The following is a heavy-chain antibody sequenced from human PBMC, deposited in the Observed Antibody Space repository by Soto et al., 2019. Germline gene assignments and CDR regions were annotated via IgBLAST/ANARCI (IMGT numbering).Heavy chain of an antibody. CDR1: GGSISSSSYY. CDR3: ARHLTYCSAGSCYSDFPYYGMDV. D-gene: IGHD2-15*01. Sequence: PSETLSLTCTVSGGSISSSSYYWGWIRQPPGKGLEWIGSIFYSGSTYYNPSLKSRVTISVDTSKNQFSLKLSSVTAADTAVYYCARHLTYCSAGSCYSDFPYYGMDVGGQGTTVTVSS. CDR2: IFYSGST. V-gene: IGHV4-39*01. J-gene: IGHJ6*02.